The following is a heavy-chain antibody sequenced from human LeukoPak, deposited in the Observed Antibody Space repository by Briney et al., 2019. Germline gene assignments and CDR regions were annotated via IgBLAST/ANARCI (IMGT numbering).Heavy chain of an antibody. Sequence: GGSLRLSCAASGFTFSSYGMHWVRQAPGKGLEWVAFIRYDGSNKYYADSVKGRFTISRDNSKNTLYLQMNSLRAEDTAVYYCAKDQILRPPRYYYGSGSYYNVCGMDVWGQGTTVTVSS. CDR2: IRYDGSNK. CDR1: GFTFSSYG. J-gene: IGHJ6*02. D-gene: IGHD3-10*01. V-gene: IGHV3-30*02. CDR3: AKDQILRPPRYYYGSGSYYNVCGMDV.